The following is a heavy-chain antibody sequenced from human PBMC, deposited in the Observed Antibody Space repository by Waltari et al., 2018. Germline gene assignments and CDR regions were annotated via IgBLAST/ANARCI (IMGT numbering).Heavy chain of an antibody. D-gene: IGHD3-16*02. CDR2: IYHSGRT. V-gene: IGHV4-38-2*01. J-gene: IGHJ3*02. CDR3: ARLYDYIWGSYPPGAFDI. CDR1: GYSISSGYY. Sequence: VQLQESGPGLVKPSETLSLTCAVSGYSISSGYYWGWIRQPPGKGLEWIGSIYHSGRTYYNPSLKSRVTISVDTSKNHFSLKLSSVTAADTAVYYCARLYDYIWGSYPPGAFDIWGQGTMVTVSS.